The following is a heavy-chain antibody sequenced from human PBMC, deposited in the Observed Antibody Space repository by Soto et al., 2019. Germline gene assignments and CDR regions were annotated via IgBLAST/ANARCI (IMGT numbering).Heavy chain of an antibody. CDR1: GFTFSNYW. D-gene: IGHD2-15*01. V-gene: IGHV3-7*03. J-gene: IGHJ4*02. Sequence: EVQLVESGGGLVQPGGSLRLSCAASGFTFSNYWMNWVRQAPGKGLEWVANIKQDGSEKYYVDSVKGRFIISRDNAKNSLYLQMNSLRAEDTAVYYCAGVRWAVVPFDYWGQGTLVTVSS. CDR3: AGVRWAVVPFDY. CDR2: IKQDGSEK.